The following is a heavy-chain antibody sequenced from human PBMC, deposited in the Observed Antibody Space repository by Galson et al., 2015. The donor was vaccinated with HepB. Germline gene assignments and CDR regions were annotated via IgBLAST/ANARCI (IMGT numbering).Heavy chain of an antibody. CDR3: ARDELLWFGATAPHRNWFDP. Sequence: SVKVSCKASGYTFTSYGISWVRQAPGQGLEWMGWISAYNGNTNYAQKLPGRVTMTTDTSTSTAYMELRSLRSDDTAVYYCARDELLWFGATAPHRNWFDPWGQGTLVTVSS. CDR2: ISAYNGNT. CDR1: GYTFTSYG. J-gene: IGHJ5*02. D-gene: IGHD3-10*01. V-gene: IGHV1-18*01.